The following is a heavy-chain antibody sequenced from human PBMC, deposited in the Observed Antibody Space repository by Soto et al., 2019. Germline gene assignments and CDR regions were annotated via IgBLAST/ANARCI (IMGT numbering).Heavy chain of an antibody. CDR1: GFTFSSYE. CDR3: ARIAANVFYYYAMDV. Sequence: GGSLRLSCAASGFTFSSYEINWVRQAPGKGLEWVSYISSSGNNIYYADSGKGRFTITRDNAKNSLYLQMNSLRAEDTDVYYCARIAANVFYYYAMDVWGQGTTVTVSS. V-gene: IGHV3-48*03. CDR2: ISSSGNNI. D-gene: IGHD6-25*01. J-gene: IGHJ6*02.